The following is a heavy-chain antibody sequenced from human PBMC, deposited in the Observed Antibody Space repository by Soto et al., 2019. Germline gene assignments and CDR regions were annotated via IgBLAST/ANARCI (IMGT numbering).Heavy chain of an antibody. D-gene: IGHD6-19*01. Sequence: QVQLVESGGGVVQPGMSLRLSCAASGFTFSSYGMHWVRQAPGKGLEWVAVISYDGSNKYYADSLKGRFTVSRDNSKNTLYLQMSSLRAEDTAVYYCVKDGSSGWPYYYGMDVWGQGTTVTVSS. J-gene: IGHJ6*02. CDR3: VKDGSSGWPYYYGMDV. CDR1: GFTFSSYG. CDR2: ISYDGSNK. V-gene: IGHV3-30*18.